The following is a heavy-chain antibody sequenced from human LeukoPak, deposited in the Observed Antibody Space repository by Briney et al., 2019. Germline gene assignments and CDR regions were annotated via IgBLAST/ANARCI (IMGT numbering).Heavy chain of an antibody. CDR2: ISRSIETI. CDR1: GFNFSTQS. D-gene: IGHD2/OR15-2a*01. Sequence: GGSLRLSCTASGFNFSTQSMNWVRQAPGKGLEWVSYISRSIETIYYADSVEGRFTISRDNTKNLLYLQMTSLRAEDTAVYYCATGDPTRAFLGCWGQGTLVAVSS. CDR3: ATGDPTRAFLGC. V-gene: IGHV3-48*04. J-gene: IGHJ4*02.